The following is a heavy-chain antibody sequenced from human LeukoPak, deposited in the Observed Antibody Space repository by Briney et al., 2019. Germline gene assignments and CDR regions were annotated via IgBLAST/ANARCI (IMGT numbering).Heavy chain of an antibody. CDR2: IYYSGST. D-gene: IGHD3-22*01. V-gene: IGHV4-61*01. CDR3: ARAPYYYDSSGYYHFDY. CDR1: GGSVSSGSYY. Sequence: SETLSLTCTVSGGSVSSGSYYWSWIRQPPGKGLEWIGYIYYSGSTNYNPSLKSRVTISVDTSKNQFSLKLSSVTAADRAVYYCARAPYYYDSSGYYHFDYWGQGTLVTVSS. J-gene: IGHJ4*02.